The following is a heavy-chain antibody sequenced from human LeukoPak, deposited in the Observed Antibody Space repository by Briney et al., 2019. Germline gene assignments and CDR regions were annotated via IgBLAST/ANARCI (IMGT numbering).Heavy chain of an antibody. J-gene: IGHJ4*02. CDR3: AKVTGGDMITYGGLDY. CDR1: GFTFSSYA. V-gene: IGHV3-23*01. CDR2: ISGNGDIT. D-gene: IGHD3-16*01. Sequence: PGGSLRLSCAASGFTFSSYAMSWVRQAPGKGLEWVSAISGNGDITYYTDSVKGRFTISRDNSKNMLFLQMNSLRAEDTAVYYCAKVTGGDMITYGGLDYWGQGTLVTVSS.